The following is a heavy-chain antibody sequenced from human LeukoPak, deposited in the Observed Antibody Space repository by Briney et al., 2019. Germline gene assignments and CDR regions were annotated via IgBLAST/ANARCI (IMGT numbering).Heavy chain of an antibody. Sequence: SVKVSCKASGGTFSSYAISWVRQAPGQGLEWMGGIIPIFGTANYAQKFQGRVTITADESTSTAYMELSSLRSEDTAVYYCARASRVMRSYYYYYYMDVWGKGTTVTISS. CDR3: ARASRVMRSYYYYYYMDV. CDR2: IIPIFGTA. V-gene: IGHV1-69*13. D-gene: IGHD3-16*01. CDR1: GGTFSSYA. J-gene: IGHJ6*03.